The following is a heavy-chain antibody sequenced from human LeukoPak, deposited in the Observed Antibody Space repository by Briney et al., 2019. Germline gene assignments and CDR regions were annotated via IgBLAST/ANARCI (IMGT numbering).Heavy chain of an antibody. CDR3: ATSIGVGAFDY. Sequence: ASVKVSYKASGYSFSDFNINWVRQAPGKGLEWLGRVDPEDGKTVYVERLQDRLTIIVDTSTDTSYMDLSSLTFEDSAFYYCATSIGVGAFDYWGHGTLVTVSS. CDR2: VDPEDGKT. V-gene: IGHV1-69-2*01. CDR1: GYSFSDFN. D-gene: IGHD1-26*01. J-gene: IGHJ4*01.